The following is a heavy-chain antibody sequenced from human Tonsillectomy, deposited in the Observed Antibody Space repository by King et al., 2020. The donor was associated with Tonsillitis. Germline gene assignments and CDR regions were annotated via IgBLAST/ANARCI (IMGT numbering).Heavy chain of an antibody. J-gene: IGHJ3*02. CDR3: AKGSARLPAAIPPPFPFDI. CDR2: IRYDGSNK. CDR1: GFTFSSYG. Sequence: VQLVESGGGVVQPGGSLRLSCAASGFTFSSYGMHWVRQAPGKGLEWVAFIRYDGSNKYYADSVKGRFTISRDNSKNTLYLQMNSLRAEDTAVYYCAKGSARLPAAIPPPFPFDIWGQGTMVTVSS. D-gene: IGHD2-2*01. V-gene: IGHV3-30*02.